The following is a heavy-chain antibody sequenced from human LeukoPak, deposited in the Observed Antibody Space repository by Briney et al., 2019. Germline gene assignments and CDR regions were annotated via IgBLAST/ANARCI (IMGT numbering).Heavy chain of an antibody. J-gene: IGHJ6*02. V-gene: IGHV4-4*07. CDR1: GGSISSYY. Sequence: VKPSETLSLTCTVSGGSISSYYWSWIRQPAGKGLEWIGRIYTSGSTNYNPSLKSRVTMSVDTSKNQFSLKLSSVTAADTAVYYCARDRTRLESPPDSSSSWYYYYYGMDVWGQGTTVTVSS. CDR2: IYTSGST. CDR3: ARDRTRLESPPDSSSSWYYYYYGMDV. D-gene: IGHD6-6*01.